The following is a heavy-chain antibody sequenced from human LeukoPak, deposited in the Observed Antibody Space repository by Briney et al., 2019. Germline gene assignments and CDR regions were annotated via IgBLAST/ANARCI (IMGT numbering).Heavy chain of an antibody. CDR1: GGSFSGYY. D-gene: IGHD3-16*01. V-gene: IGHV4-34*01. Sequence: KTSETLSLTCAVYGGSFSGYYWSWIRQPPGKGLEWIGEINHSGSTNYNPSLKSRVTISVDTSKNQLSLKLSSVTAADTAVYYCARVVDPGGYYYFYVMLVWGKGSTVTVSS. J-gene: IGHJ6*04. CDR2: INHSGST. CDR3: ARVVDPGGYYYFYVMLV.